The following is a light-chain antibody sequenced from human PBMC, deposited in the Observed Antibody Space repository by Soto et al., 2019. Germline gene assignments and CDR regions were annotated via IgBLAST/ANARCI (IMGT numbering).Light chain of an antibody. Sequence: ITQSPSSLSGYPPHTVSITFPSSETISKYLNWYQQKPGKAPKLLISAASSLQSGVPSRFSGAGSGTDFTLTISGLQTEDFATYYCQQSHSTPSTFGGGTKVDIK. CDR3: QQSHSTPST. CDR2: AAS. CDR1: ETISKY. V-gene: IGKV1-39*01. J-gene: IGKJ4*01.